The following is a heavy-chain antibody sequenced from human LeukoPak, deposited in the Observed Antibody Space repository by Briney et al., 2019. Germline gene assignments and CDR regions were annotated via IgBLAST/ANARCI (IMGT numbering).Heavy chain of an antibody. CDR1: GFTFSRHG. J-gene: IGHJ6*02. Sequence: GGSLRLSCAPSGFTFSRHGMHWVRQAPGKGLEWVAIISNDGSRKYYAHSVEGRFTISRDNSKNTLYLQMDSLRAEDTAVYYCATCPHPRLVPDRGGFYGMDVWGQGTTVTVSS. CDR3: ATCPHPRLVPDRGGFYGMDV. CDR2: ISNDGSRK. V-gene: IGHV3-30*03. D-gene: IGHD6-13*01.